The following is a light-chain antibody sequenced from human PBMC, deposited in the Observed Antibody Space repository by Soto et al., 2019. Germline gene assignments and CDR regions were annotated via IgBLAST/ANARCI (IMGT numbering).Light chain of an antibody. CDR3: QCSDSGVGVV. CDR1: SSNIGAGYD. CDR2: VNS. Sequence: QSVLTQPPSVSGAPGQRVTISCTGSSSNIGAGYDVHWYQQLPGTAPNLLIYVNSNRPSGVPDRFSRSKSGTSASLAIDGVEVEDEVIYCGQCSDSGVGVVFGGGTMLAVL. J-gene: IGLJ2*01. V-gene: IGLV1-40*01.